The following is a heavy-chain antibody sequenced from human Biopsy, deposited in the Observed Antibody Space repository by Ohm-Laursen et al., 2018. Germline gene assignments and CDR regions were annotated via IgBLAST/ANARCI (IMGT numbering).Heavy chain of an antibody. CDR3: VKDRGAAGTDYYYGMDV. V-gene: IGHV3-23*01. J-gene: IGHJ6*02. CDR2: ITGSGGST. CDR1: GFTFSDYY. Sequence: SLRLSCAASGFTFSDYYMNWVRQAPGKGLEWVSGITGSGGSTYYTDSVKGRFTISRDNSKNTLYLQMNSLRAEDTAVFYCVKDRGAAGTDYYYGMDVWGQGTTVTVSS. D-gene: IGHD3-10*01.